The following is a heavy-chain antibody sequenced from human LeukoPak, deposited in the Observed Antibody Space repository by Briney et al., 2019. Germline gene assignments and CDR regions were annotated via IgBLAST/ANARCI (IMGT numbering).Heavy chain of an antibody. J-gene: IGHJ4*02. CDR3: AKVDSGWWRTIFDY. D-gene: IGHD6-19*01. V-gene: IGHV3-23*01. CDR1: GFTFSSYA. CDR2: ISCIGGST. Sequence: GGSLRLSCAASGFTFSSYAMSWVRQAPGKGLEGVSAISCIGGSTYYADSVNGRFTISRDNSKNTLYLQMNSLRAEDTAVYYCAKVDSGWWRTIFDYWGQGTLVTVSS.